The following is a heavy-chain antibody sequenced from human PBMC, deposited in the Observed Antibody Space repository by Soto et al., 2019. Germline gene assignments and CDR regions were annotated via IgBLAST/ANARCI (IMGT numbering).Heavy chain of an antibody. D-gene: IGHD3-22*01. CDR3: ARAHEEYYYDSSGYYGLGAFDI. J-gene: IGHJ3*02. CDR2: INAGNGNT. CDR1: GYTFTSYA. Sequence: ASVKVSCKASGYTFTSYAMHWVRQAPGQRLEWMGWINAGNGNTKCSQKFQGRVTITRDTSASTAYMELSSLRSEDTAVYYCARAHEEYYYDSSGYYGLGAFDIWGQGTMVTVSS. V-gene: IGHV1-3*01.